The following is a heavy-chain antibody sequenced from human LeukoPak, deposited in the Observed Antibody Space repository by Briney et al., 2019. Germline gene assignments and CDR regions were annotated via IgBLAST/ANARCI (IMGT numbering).Heavy chain of an antibody. CDR3: ARHGGYYDSSGYYIY. D-gene: IGHD3-22*01. Sequence: SETLSLTCTVSGGSISSSSYYWGWIRQPPGKGLEWIGSIYYSGSTYYNPSLKSRVTISVDTSKNQFSLKLSSVTAADTAVYYCARHGGYYDSSGYYIYWGQGTLVTVSS. V-gene: IGHV4-39*01. CDR1: GGSISSSSYY. CDR2: IYYSGST. J-gene: IGHJ4*02.